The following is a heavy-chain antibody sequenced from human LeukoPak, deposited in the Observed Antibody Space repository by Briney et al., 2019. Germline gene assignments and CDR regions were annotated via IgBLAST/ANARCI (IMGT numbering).Heavy chain of an antibody. J-gene: IGHJ1*01. CDR1: GYTFGSYS. D-gene: IGHD1-1*01. CDR2: ISTGGSYI. V-gene: IGHV3-21*04. Sequence: GGSLRLSCAASGYTFGSYSMNWVRQAPGKGLQWVSSISTGGSYIYYADSVKGRFTISRDNSKNTLYLQMNSLRAEDTAVYYCAKALIGTGGYLQHWGQGTLVTVSS. CDR3: AKALIGTGGYLQH.